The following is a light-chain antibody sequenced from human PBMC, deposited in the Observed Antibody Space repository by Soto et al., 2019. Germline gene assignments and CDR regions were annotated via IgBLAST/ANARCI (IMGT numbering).Light chain of an antibody. V-gene: IGLV2-23*02. CDR2: EVT. Sequence: QSALTQPASVSGSPGQSITISCTGTSSDVGSYNLVSWYRQHPGKAPKDMIYEVTKRPSGVSNRFSGFKSGNTASLTISGLQAEDEGDYYCCSFAGSTTPLYVFGTGTKLTVL. CDR3: CSFAGSTTPLYV. J-gene: IGLJ1*01. CDR1: SSDVGSYNL.